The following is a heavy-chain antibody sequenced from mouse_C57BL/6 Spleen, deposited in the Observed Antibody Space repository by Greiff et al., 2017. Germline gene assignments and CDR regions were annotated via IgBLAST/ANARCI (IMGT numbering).Heavy chain of an antibody. D-gene: IGHD1-1*01. Sequence: QVQLQQSGAELVRPGSSVKLSCKASGYTFTSYWMDWVKQRPGQGLEWIGNIYPSDSETHYNQKFKDKATLTVDKSSSTAYMQLSSLTSEDSAVYYCARGIYYGSSYDFDYWGQGTTLTVSS. CDR3: ARGIYYGSSYDFDY. J-gene: IGHJ2*01. CDR2: IYPSDSET. CDR1: GYTFTSYW. V-gene: IGHV1-61*01.